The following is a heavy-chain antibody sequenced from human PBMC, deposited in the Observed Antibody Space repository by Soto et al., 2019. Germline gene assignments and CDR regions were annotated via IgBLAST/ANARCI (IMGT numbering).Heavy chain of an antibody. CDR3: ARGAGVFSGPDSVDI. V-gene: IGHV4-59*01. Sequence: QVQLQESGPRLVKSSETLSLVCSVSGDSIIRSFWGWIRQSPGKGLQYIGYISDSGVTDYDPSLKSRVTISVDTSKNQCSLRLTSVTAADTAVYYCARGAGVFSGPDSVDIWGQGTMVTVSS. J-gene: IGHJ3*02. CDR2: ISDSGVT. D-gene: IGHD1-26*01. CDR1: GDSIIRSF.